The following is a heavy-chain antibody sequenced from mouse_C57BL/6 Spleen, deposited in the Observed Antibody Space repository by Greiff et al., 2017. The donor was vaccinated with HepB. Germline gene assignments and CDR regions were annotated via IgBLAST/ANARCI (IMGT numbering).Heavy chain of an antibody. CDR3: AREGVYDGYYGWYFDV. Sequence: QVQLQQPGTELVKPGASVKLSCKASGYTFTSYWMHWVKQRPGQGLEWIGNINPSNGGTNYNEKFKSKATLTVDKSSSTAYMQLSSLTSEDSAVYYCAREGVYDGYYGWYFDVWGTGTTVTVSS. D-gene: IGHD2-3*01. J-gene: IGHJ1*03. CDR2: INPSNGGT. V-gene: IGHV1-53*01. CDR1: GYTFTSYW.